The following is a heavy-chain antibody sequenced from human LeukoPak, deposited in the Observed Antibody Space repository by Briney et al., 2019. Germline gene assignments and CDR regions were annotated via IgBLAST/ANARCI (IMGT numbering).Heavy chain of an antibody. CDR1: GFTFSSYG. Sequence: GGSLRLSCAASGFTFSSYGMHWVRQAPGKGLEWVAFIRYDGSNKYYADSVKGRSTISRDNSKNTLYLQMNSLRAEDTAVYYCAKDLSPAMVRGAFDYWGQGTLVTVSS. CDR2: IRYDGSNK. D-gene: IGHD3-10*01. CDR3: AKDLSPAMVRGAFDY. J-gene: IGHJ4*02. V-gene: IGHV3-30*02.